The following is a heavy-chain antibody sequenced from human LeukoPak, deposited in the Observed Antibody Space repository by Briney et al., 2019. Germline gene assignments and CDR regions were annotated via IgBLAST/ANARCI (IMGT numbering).Heavy chain of an antibody. Sequence: GASVKVSCTASGYTFTIYGISWVRQAPGQGLEWMGWISAYNGNTNYAQKLQGRVTMTTDTSTSTAYMELRSLRSEDTAVYYCARAHLEQNAFDIWGQGTMVTVSS. CDR3: ARAHLEQNAFDI. CDR2: ISAYNGNT. D-gene: IGHD1/OR15-1a*01. J-gene: IGHJ3*02. CDR1: GYTFTIYG. V-gene: IGHV1-18*01.